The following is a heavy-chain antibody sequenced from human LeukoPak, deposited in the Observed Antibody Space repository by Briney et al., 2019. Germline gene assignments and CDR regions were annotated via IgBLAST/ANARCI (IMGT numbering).Heavy chain of an antibody. V-gene: IGHV1-69*13. CDR3: AREGYSSSSFDY. Sequence: SVKVSCKASGYTFTSYGISWVRQAPGQGLEWMGGIIPIFGTANYAQKFQGRVTITADESTSTAYMELSSLRSEDTAVYYCAREGYSSSSFDYWGQGTLVTVSS. CDR1: GYTFTSYG. J-gene: IGHJ4*02. CDR2: IIPIFGTA. D-gene: IGHD6-6*01.